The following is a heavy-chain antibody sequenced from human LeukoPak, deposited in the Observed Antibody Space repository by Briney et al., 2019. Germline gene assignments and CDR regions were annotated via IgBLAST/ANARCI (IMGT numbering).Heavy chain of an antibody. CDR3: ATDRLSPYDNGDGVGRWDFGL. V-gene: IGHV1-2*02. J-gene: IGHJ2*01. D-gene: IGHD4-17*01. CDR2: INPNSGGT. CDR1: GYTFTGYY. Sequence: GASVKVSCKASGYTFTGYYMHWVRQAPGQGLEWMGWINPNSGGTNYAQKVQGRITLTRDTSTSTAYMELRSLRFDDTAVYYCATDRLSPYDNGDGVGRWDFGLWGRGTLVTVSS.